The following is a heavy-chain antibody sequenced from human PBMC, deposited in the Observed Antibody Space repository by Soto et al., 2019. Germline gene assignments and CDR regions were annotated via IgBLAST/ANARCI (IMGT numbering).Heavy chain of an antibody. CDR3: AKDHYDFWSGLFDY. CDR2: ISSSGSFR. CDR1: GFTFSTYA. V-gene: IGHV3-21*04. J-gene: IGHJ4*02. Sequence: GGSLRLSCAASGFTFSTYAMNWVRQAPGKGLEWVSSISSSGSFRYYADSVKGRFTISRDNAKNSLYLQMNSLRAEDTAVYYCAKDHYDFWSGLFDYWGQGTLVTVSS. D-gene: IGHD3-3*01.